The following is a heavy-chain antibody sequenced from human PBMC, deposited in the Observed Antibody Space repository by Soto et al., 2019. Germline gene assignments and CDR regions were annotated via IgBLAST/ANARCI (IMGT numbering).Heavy chain of an antibody. J-gene: IGHJ4*02. V-gene: IGHV5-51*01. CDR2: IYPGDSDT. CDR1: GYSFTSYW. D-gene: IGHD2-21*02. Sequence: PGESLKISCKGSGYSFTSYWIGWVRQMPGKGLECMGIIYPGDSDTRYSPSFQGQVTISADKSISTAYLQWSSLKASDTAMYYCARTDHPLKYCGGDCYSSYWGQGTLVTVSS. CDR3: ARTDHPLKYCGGDCYSSY.